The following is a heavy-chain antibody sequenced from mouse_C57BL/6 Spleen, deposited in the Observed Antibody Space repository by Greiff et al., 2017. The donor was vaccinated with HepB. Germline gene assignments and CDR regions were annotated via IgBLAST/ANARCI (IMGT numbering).Heavy chain of an antibody. Sequence: VQLQQSGAELVRPGASVTLSCKASGYTFTDYEMHWVKQTPVHGLEWIGAIYPETGGTTYNQKFKGKAILTADKSSSTAYMELRNLTSEDSAVYNCTRGLRRDDYDMDYWGQGTSVTVSA. J-gene: IGHJ4*01. CDR2: IYPETGGT. V-gene: IGHV1-15*01. D-gene: IGHD2-4*01. CDR1: GYTFTDYE. CDR3: TRGLRRDDYDMDY.